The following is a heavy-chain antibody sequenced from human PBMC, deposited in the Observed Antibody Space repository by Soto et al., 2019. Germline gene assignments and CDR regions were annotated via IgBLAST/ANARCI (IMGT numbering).Heavy chain of an antibody. CDR3: AKDSRRLVSVFDY. Sequence: VGSLRLSCAASGFTFSSYGMHWVRQAPGKGLEWVAVKSYDGGNKYYADSVKGRFTISRDNSKNTLYLQMNSLRAEDTAVYYCAKDSRRLVSVFDYWGQGTLVTVSS. J-gene: IGHJ4*02. CDR2: KSYDGGNK. CDR1: GFTFSSYG. V-gene: IGHV3-30*18. D-gene: IGHD6-19*01.